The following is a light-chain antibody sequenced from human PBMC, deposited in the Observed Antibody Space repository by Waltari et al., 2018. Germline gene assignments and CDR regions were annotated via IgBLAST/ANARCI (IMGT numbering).Light chain of an antibody. CDR1: SSDVGGYNY. CDR3: SSYTSSSTRV. CDR2: EVS. Sequence: QSALTQPASVSGSPGQSLTISCTGTSSDVGGYNYVPWYKQHPGKAPKLMIYEVSNRPSGVSNRFSGSKSGNTASLTISGLQAEDEADYYCSSYTSSSTRVFGGGTKLTVL. V-gene: IGLV2-14*01. J-gene: IGLJ3*02.